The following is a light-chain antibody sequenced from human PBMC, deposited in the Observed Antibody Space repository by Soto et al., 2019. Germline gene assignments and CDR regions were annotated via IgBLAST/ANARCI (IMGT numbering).Light chain of an antibody. Sequence: NFMLTQPHSVSESPGKTVTISCTRSSGNIASNFVQWFQQRPGSSPSTVIYENHQRPSGVSNRFSGSVDSSSNSASLTISGLQTEAEADYYGQSYDDTSPVGFGGGTKLTVL. CDR3: QSYDDTSPVG. V-gene: IGLV6-57*01. CDR2: ENH. J-gene: IGLJ2*01. CDR1: SGNIASNF.